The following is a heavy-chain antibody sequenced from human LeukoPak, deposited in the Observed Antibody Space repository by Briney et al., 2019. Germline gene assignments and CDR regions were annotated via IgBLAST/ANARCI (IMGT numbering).Heavy chain of an antibody. CDR3: ARQAQNYYGSGAIDS. V-gene: IGHV5-51*01. J-gene: IGHJ4*02. CDR1: GYTFAHYW. CDR2: IYPSDSDI. D-gene: IGHD3-10*01. Sequence: GESLRTSCKGSGYTFAHYWIGWVRQMPGRGLEWMGVIYPSDSDIRVSPSFQGQVTISADMSINTAYLQWTSLKASDTAIYYCARQAQNYYGSGAIDSWGQGSLLTVSS.